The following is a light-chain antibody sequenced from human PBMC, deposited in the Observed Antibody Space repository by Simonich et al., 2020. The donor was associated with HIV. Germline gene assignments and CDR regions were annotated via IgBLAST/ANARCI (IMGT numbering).Light chain of an antibody. Sequence: QSVLTQPPSASGTPGQRVTISCSGSSSNIGSNFVYWYQQLPGTTPQLLICRNDQQPSGVPYRFSGSKSGTSASRAISGLRSEDEADYYCVAWDDSLSGPVFGGGTRLTIL. CDR1: SSNIGSNF. J-gene: IGLJ3*02. CDR2: RND. V-gene: IGLV1-47*01. CDR3: VAWDDSLSGPV.